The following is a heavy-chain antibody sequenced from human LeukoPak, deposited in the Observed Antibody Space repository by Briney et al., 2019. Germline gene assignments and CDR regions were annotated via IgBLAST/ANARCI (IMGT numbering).Heavy chain of an antibody. CDR3: ARVVARYCSSTSCYFGADAFDI. Sequence: GESLKISCKDSGYSFTSYWIGWVRQMPGKGLEWMGIIYSGDSDTRYSPSFQGQVTISADKSISTAYLQWSSLKASDTAMYYCARVVARYCSSTSCYFGADAFDIWGQGTMVTVSS. CDR2: IYSGDSDT. CDR1: GYSFTSYW. D-gene: IGHD2-2*01. J-gene: IGHJ3*02. V-gene: IGHV5-51*01.